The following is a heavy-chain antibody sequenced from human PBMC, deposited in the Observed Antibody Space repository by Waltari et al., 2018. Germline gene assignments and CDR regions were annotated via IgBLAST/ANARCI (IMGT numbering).Heavy chain of an antibody. CDR1: GFTYGMYW. CDR2: SNSDGSST. D-gene: IGHD4-17*01. J-gene: IGHJ2*01. V-gene: IGHV3-74*01. Sequence: EVQLVESGGGLVQPGGSLRLSCAASGFTYGMYWMPWVGQAPGKGLVWVSRSNSDGSSTSYADSVKGRFTISKDNAKNTVYLQMNSLRAEDTAIYYCARGARRTTVTTGWWYFDLWGRGTLVTVSS. CDR3: ARGARRTTVTTGWWYFDL.